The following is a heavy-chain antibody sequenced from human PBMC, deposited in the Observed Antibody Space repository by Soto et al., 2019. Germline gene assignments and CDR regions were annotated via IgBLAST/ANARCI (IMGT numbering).Heavy chain of an antibody. Sequence: SATLSLTCSVSGDSISNLDYFWAWIRQPPGQALEYIGYIYKSATTYDNPSFESRVAISVDTSKSQFSLNVTSVTAADTAVYFCARGRYCLTGRCFPNWFDSWGQGALVTVSS. CDR2: IYKSATT. CDR3: ARGRYCLTGRCFPNWFDS. J-gene: IGHJ5*01. CDR1: GDSISNLDYF. V-gene: IGHV4-30-4*01. D-gene: IGHD7-27*01.